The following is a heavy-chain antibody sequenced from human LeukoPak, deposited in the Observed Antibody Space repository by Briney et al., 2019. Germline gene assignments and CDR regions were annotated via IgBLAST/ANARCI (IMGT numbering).Heavy chain of an antibody. D-gene: IGHD1-26*01. Sequence: GGSLRLSCAASGFFVSSNYMSWVRQAPGKGLEWVSVISGGGITYYTDSVKGRFTISRDNSKNTLYLQMNSLRAEDAAVYYCARDRDSWSFCFDYWGQGTLVTVSS. CDR2: ISGGGIT. J-gene: IGHJ4*02. CDR3: ARDRDSWSFCFDY. V-gene: IGHV3-53*01. CDR1: GFFVSSNY.